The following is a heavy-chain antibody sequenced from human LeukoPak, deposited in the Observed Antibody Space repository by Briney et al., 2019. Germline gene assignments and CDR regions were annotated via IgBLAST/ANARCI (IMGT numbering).Heavy chain of an antibody. D-gene: IGHD3-22*01. V-gene: IGHV4-59*01. J-gene: IGHJ4*02. CDR3: ARYYGGDSSGYLNS. CDR2: IYYSGST. Sequence: SETLSLTCIVSGGSISSDYWSWIRQPPGKGLEWIGYIYYSGSTDYNPSLKSRVTISIDTSKNQFSLKLSSVTAADTAVHYCARYYGGDSSGYLNSWGQGTLVTVSS. CDR1: GGSISSDY.